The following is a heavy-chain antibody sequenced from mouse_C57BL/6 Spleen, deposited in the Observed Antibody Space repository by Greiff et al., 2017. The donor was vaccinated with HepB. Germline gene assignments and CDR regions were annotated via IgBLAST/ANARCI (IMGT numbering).Heavy chain of an antibody. J-gene: IGHJ2*01. D-gene: IGHD1-1*01. CDR3: ARRWDYYGSSYEKDY. V-gene: IGHV1-50*01. Sequence: QVQLQQSGAELVKPGASVKLSCKASGYTFTSYWMQWVKQRPGQGLEWIGEIDPSDSYTNYNQKFKGKATLTVDTSSSTAYMQLSSLTSEDSAVYYCARRWDYYGSSYEKDYWGQGTTLTVSS. CDR1: GYTFTSYW. CDR2: IDPSDSYT.